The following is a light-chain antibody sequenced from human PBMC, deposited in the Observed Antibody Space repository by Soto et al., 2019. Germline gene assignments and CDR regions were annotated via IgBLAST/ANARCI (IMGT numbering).Light chain of an antibody. CDR3: GSWDSSLSDYV. CDR1: SSNIGGNS. V-gene: IGLV1-51*01. Sequence: QSVMTQPPSVSAAPGQKVTISCSGSSSNIGGNSVSWYQQLPGTAPKLLIYDDDKRPSGIPDRFSGSKSGTSATLGITGFQTGDQADYYCGSWDSSLSDYVFATGTKLTVL. CDR2: DDD. J-gene: IGLJ1*01.